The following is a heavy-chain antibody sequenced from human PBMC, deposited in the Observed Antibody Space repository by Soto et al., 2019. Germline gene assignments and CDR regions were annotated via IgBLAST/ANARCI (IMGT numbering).Heavy chain of an antibody. CDR1: GFTVSSNY. Sequence: GGSLRLSCAASGFTVSSNYMSWVRQAPGKGLEWVSDIYSGGSTYYADSVKGRFTISRDNSRNMLYLQMNSLRAEDTAVYYCARAFCRSTSCYNGYYFDYWGQGTLVTVSS. CDR3: ARAFCRSTSCYNGYYFDY. J-gene: IGHJ4*02. D-gene: IGHD2-2*02. V-gene: IGHV3-66*01. CDR2: IYSGGST.